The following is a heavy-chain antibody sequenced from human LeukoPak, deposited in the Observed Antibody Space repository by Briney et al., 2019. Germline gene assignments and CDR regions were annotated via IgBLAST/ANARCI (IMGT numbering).Heavy chain of an antibody. CDR3: AKPPPLRSWYQLPVDYFDY. V-gene: IGHV3-23*01. Sequence: PGGSLRLSCAASGFTFRSHAMSWVRQAPGKGLEWVSGISGSGGNTNYADSVEGRFTISRDNSKNTLYLQMDSLRADDTAVYFCAKPPPLRSWYQLPVDYFDYWGQGTLVTVSS. CDR1: GFTFRSHA. D-gene: IGHD2-2*01. J-gene: IGHJ4*02. CDR2: ISGSGGNT.